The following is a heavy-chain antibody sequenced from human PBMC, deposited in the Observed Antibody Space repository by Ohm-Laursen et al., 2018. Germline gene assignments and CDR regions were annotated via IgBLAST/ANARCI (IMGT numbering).Heavy chain of an antibody. CDR3: AAYSSTWYSIRFDP. CDR2: IYYTGST. D-gene: IGHD6-13*01. CDR1: GGSISSGGYY. V-gene: IGHV4-61*08. J-gene: IGHJ5*02. Sequence: SDTLSLTCTVSGGSISSGGYYWSWIRQHPGKGLEWIGYIYYTGSTNYNPSLKSRVTISVDMAKNQFSLKLSSVTAADTAVYYCAAYSSTWYSIRFDPWGQGTLVTVSS.